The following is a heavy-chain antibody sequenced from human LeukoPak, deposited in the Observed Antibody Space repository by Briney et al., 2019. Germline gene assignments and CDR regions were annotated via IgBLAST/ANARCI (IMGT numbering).Heavy chain of an antibody. CDR1: GYTFTSNY. Sequence: GASVKVSCKASGYTFTSNYIHWVRQAPGQGLEWMGWISAYNGNTNYAQKLQGRVTMTTDTSTSTAYMELRSLRSDDTAVYYCARSGIAVAFNWFDPWGQGTLVTVSS. CDR3: ARSGIAVAFNWFDP. CDR2: ISAYNGNT. D-gene: IGHD6-19*01. J-gene: IGHJ5*02. V-gene: IGHV1-18*04.